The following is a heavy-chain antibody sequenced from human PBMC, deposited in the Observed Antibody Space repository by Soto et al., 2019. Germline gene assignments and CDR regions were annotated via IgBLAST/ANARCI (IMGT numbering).Heavy chain of an antibody. V-gene: IGHV1-18*01. CDR3: ATDLSRSSWHTENWFNP. Sequence: ASVKVSCKASGYTFTSYGISWVRQAPGQGLEWMGWISAYNGNTNYAQKLQGRVTMTTDTSTSTAYMELRSLRSDDTAVYYCATDLSRSSWHTENWFNPWGQGTLATVSS. CDR1: GYTFTSYG. D-gene: IGHD6-13*01. J-gene: IGHJ5*02. CDR2: ISAYNGNT.